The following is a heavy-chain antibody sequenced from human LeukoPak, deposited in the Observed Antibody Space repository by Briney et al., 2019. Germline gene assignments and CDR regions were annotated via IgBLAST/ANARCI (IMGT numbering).Heavy chain of an antibody. CDR2: IDPRSGDT. Sequence: ASVKVSCTASGYTFTSYDINWVRQAPGQGLEWMGCIDPRSGDTKSVQKFQGWVTLTRDTSISTTYMELSRLTSDDTAVYYCAREYSSGKIYYKNFDYWGQGTLVTVSS. J-gene: IGHJ4*02. D-gene: IGHD2-15*01. V-gene: IGHV1-2*04. CDR1: GYTFTSYD. CDR3: AREYSSGKIYYKNFDY.